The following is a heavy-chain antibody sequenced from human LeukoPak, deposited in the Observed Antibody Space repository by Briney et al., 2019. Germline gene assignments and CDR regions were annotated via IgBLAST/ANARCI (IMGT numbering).Heavy chain of an antibody. CDR3: ARVITATTREDS. Sequence: SETLSLTCTVSGGSISTYYWSWIRQPPGKGLEWIGYIYYTGSTYYNPSLKSRVTTAVDTSKNQFSLKLISVTAADTAVYYCARVITATTREDSWGQGTLVTVSS. D-gene: IGHD1-20*01. CDR1: GGSISTYY. V-gene: IGHV4-59*08. J-gene: IGHJ4*02. CDR2: IYYTGST.